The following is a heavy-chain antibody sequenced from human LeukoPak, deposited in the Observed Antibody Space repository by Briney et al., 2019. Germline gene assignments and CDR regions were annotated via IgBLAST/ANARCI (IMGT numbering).Heavy chain of an antibody. D-gene: IGHD6-13*01. Sequence: GGSLRLSCAASGFTFSSYAMHWVRQAPGKGLEWVAVISYDGSNKYYADSVKGRFTISRDNSKNTLYLQMNSLRAEDTAVYYCAREGSSWLPFDPWGQGTLVTVSS. CDR2: ISYDGSNK. J-gene: IGHJ5*02. V-gene: IGHV3-30*04. CDR1: GFTFSSYA. CDR3: AREGSSWLPFDP.